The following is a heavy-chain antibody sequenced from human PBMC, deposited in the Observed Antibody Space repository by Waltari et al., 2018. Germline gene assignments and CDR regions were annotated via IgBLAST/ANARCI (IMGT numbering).Heavy chain of an antibody. CDR1: GFTFSSYS. CDR3: ARAFRTDYFDY. Sequence: EVQLVESGGGLVQPGGSLSLSCAASGFTFSSYSMNWVRQAPGKGLEWVSYISSSSSTIYYADSVKGRFTISRDNAKNSLYLQMNSLRAEDTAVYYCARAFRTDYFDYWGQGTLVTVSS. D-gene: IGHD3-3*02. J-gene: IGHJ4*02. V-gene: IGHV3-48*04. CDR2: ISSSSSTI.